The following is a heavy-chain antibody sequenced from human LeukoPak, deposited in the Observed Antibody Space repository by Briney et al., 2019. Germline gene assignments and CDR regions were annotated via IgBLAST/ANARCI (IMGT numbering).Heavy chain of an antibody. CDR1: GGSIGNTIYS. J-gene: IGHJ4*02. CDR2: GHSSGNT. V-gene: IGHV4-39*01. Sequence: SETLSLTCTVSGGSIGNTIYSWAWIRQPPGKGLEWIGSGHSSGNTYYVPSLKSRVTISVDTSRDQFSLGLSSVTAADTAVYFCASLVVGAHDYWGQGTLVTVYS. CDR3: ASLVVGAHDY. D-gene: IGHD1-26*01.